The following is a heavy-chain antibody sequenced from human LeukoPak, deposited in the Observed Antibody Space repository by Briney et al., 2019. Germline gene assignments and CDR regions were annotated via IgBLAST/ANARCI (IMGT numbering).Heavy chain of an antibody. V-gene: IGHV3-23*01. CDR3: AKSPNYHLSTTSRRDFDF. D-gene: IGHD3-9*01. CDR2: ISDSGDTT. Sequence: GGSLRLSCAASGFTFSNYAMIWVRQAPGKGLEWVSAISDSGDTTYYADSVKARFTLSRDNSRNTVYLQMSSLRVEDTALYYCAKSPNYHLSTTSRRDFDFWGQGTLVTVSS. CDR1: GFTFSNYA. J-gene: IGHJ4*02.